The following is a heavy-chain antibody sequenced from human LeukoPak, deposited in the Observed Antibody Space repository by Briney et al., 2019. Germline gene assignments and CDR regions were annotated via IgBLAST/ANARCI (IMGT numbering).Heavy chain of an antibody. V-gene: IGHV3-48*03. CDR3: ARLPTGGFDY. Sequence: PGGSLRLSCATSGFSFSNYEMNWVRQAPGKGLEWVSYISSSGTTTYYVDSVKGRFTISRDNAENSLYLQMNSLRAEDTAVYYCARLPTGGFDYWGQGTLVTVSS. J-gene: IGHJ4*02. CDR1: GFSFSNYE. D-gene: IGHD7-27*01. CDR2: ISSSGTTT.